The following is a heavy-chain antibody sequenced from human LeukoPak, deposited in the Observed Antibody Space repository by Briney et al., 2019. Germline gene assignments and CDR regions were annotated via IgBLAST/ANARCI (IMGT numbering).Heavy chain of an antibody. CDR1: GFTLSAYS. J-gene: IGHJ6*03. Sequence: GESLRLSCAASGFTLSAYSINWVRQAPGKGLEWIAYMSSSMNTIYYADAVKGRFTVSRDNANNSVHLQMSSLRAEDTAVYYCATPGVRDYYYYLDVWGTGTTVTVSS. D-gene: IGHD2-21*01. CDR3: ATPGVRDYYYYLDV. CDR2: MSSSMNTI. V-gene: IGHV3-48*04.